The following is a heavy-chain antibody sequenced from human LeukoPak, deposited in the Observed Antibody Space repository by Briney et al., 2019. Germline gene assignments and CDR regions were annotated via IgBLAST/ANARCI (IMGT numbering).Heavy chain of an antibody. CDR2: IIPIFGTA. Sequence: SVKASCKASGYTFTSYYMHWVRQAPGQGLEWMGGIIPIFGTANYAQKFQGRVTITTDESTSTAYMELSSLRSEDTAVYYCAREAGDHFDYWGQGTLVTVSS. V-gene: IGHV1-69*05. J-gene: IGHJ4*02. CDR3: AREAGDHFDY. D-gene: IGHD7-27*01. CDR1: GYTFTSYY.